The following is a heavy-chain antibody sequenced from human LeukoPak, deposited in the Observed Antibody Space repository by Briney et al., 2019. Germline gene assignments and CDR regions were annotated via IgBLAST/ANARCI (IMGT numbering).Heavy chain of an antibody. CDR1: GFTFSSYA. CDR2: ISYDGSNK. D-gene: IGHD3-16*02. CDR3: ARESPSYVWGSYRPPNDAFDI. Sequence: PGRSLRLSCAASGFTFSSYAMHWVRQAPGKGLEWVAVISYDGSNKYYADSVKGRFTISRDNSKNTLYLQMNSLRAEDTAVYYCARESPSYVWGSYRPPNDAFDIWGQGTMVTVSS. V-gene: IGHV3-30-3*01. J-gene: IGHJ3*02.